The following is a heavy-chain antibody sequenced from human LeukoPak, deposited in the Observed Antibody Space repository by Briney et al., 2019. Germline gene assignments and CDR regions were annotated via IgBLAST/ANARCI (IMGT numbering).Heavy chain of an antibody. J-gene: IGHJ4*02. CDR3: AVYASLYLDY. CDR2: IYYSGST. Sequence: PSETLSLTCTVSGGSISSNSYYWGWIRQPPGKGLEWIGSIYYSGSTYYNPSLKSRVTISADTSKNQFSLKLSSVTAADTAVYYCAVYASLYLDYWGQGTLVTVSS. V-gene: IGHV4-39*01. CDR1: GGSISSNSYY. D-gene: IGHD2-8*01.